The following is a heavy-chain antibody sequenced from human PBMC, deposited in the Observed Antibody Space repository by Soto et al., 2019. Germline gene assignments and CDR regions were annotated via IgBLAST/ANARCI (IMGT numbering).Heavy chain of an antibody. CDR2: ISTTSTPI. CDR3: ARYDYGNYGGAFDI. Sequence: EVQLVESGGDLIQTGGSLRLSCAASGFTFSSYSMNWVRQAPGKGLEWVSFISTTSTPIYYADSVKGRFTISRDNVKNSLYLQMNSLRAEDTAVYYCARYDYGNYGGAFDIWGQGTVVTVSS. D-gene: IGHD4-17*01. J-gene: IGHJ3*02. V-gene: IGHV3-48*01. CDR1: GFTFSSYS.